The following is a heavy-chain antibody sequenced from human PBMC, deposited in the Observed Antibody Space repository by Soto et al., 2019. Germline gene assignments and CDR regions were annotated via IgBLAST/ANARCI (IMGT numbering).Heavy chain of an antibody. CDR1: GYTFTGYY. CDR3: ASDFPVNIVVVPAAISWFDP. Sequence: ASVKVSCKASGYTFTGYYMHWVRQAPGQGLEWMGWINANNGGTNYAQKFQGWVTMTRDASMSTAYMELRRLRSDDTAVYYCASDFPVNIVVVPAAISWFDPWGQGTLVTVSS. V-gene: IGHV1-2*04. CDR2: INANNGGT. J-gene: IGHJ5*02. D-gene: IGHD2-2*02.